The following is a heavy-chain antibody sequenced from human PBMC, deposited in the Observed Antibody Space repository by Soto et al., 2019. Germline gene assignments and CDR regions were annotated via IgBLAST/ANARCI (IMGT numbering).Heavy chain of an antibody. J-gene: IGHJ4*02. CDR1: GFSFTSYS. CDR2: INAGRGKT. D-gene: IGHD4-17*01. CDR3: ARWIDNGYFDY. V-gene: IGHV1-3*01. Sequence: QGQLVQSGAEVKKPGASVKFSCGTSGFSFTSYSFHWLRQAPAQGLQWMGWINAGRGKTKYSQQFQGRVTFTWDTSANTVYMELSRLTSEDTSVFYCARWIDNGYFDYWGQGTLVTVSA.